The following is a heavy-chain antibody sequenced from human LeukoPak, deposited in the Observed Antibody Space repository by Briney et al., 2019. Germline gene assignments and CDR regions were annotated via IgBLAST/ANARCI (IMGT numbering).Heavy chain of an antibody. V-gene: IGHV3-30*14. Sequence: GGSLRLSCAASGFTFSNYAMLWVRQAPGKGLGWVAVISYDGNKNHYADSVKGRFTISRDNSKNTLYLQMNSLRAEDTAVYYCARRGYYDSSEAVWDYFDYWGQGTLVTVSS. J-gene: IGHJ4*02. CDR3: ARRGYYDSSEAVWDYFDY. D-gene: IGHD3-22*01. CDR1: GFTFSNYA. CDR2: ISYDGNKN.